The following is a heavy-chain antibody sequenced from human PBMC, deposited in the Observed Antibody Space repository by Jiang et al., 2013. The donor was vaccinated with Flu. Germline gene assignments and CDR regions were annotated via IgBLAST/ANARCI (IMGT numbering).Heavy chain of an antibody. J-gene: IGHJ4*02. V-gene: IGHV4-38-2*01. CDR2: IFHSGNT. CDR3: ARGKSSFFDY. D-gene: IGHD2-15*01. CDR1: GYSISSGFY. Sequence: LLKPSETLSLTCAVSGYSISSGFYWGWIRQPPGKGLQWIGSIFHSGNTYYNPSLESRVTISVDTSKNQFSLKLSSVTAADTAVYYCARGKSSFFDYWGQGTLVTVSS.